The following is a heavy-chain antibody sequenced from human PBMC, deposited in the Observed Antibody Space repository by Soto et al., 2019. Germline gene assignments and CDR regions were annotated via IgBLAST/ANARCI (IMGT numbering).Heavy chain of an antibody. Sequence: QVQLVQSGAEVKKPGSSVKVSCKASGGTFSSYTISWVRQAPGQGLEWMGRIIPILGIANYAQKFQGRVTITADKSTSTAYMELSSLRSEDTAVYYCARVMVRGVISVMDVWGKGTTVTVAS. CDR3: ARVMVRGVISVMDV. CDR2: IIPILGIA. J-gene: IGHJ6*04. CDR1: GGTFSSYT. V-gene: IGHV1-69*02. D-gene: IGHD3-10*01.